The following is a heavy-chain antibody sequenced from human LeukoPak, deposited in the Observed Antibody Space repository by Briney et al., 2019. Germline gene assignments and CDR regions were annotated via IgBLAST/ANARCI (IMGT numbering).Heavy chain of an antibody. Sequence: SETLSLTCTVSGGSISSGGFYWSWIRQPAGKGLEWIGEINHSGSTNYNPSLKSRVTISVDTSKNQFSLKLSSVTAADTAVYYCARIQTTVVTQYFDYWGQGTLVTVSS. V-gene: IGHV4-61*10. CDR2: INHSGST. D-gene: IGHD4-23*01. CDR3: ARIQTTVVTQYFDY. CDR1: GGSISSGGFY. J-gene: IGHJ4*02.